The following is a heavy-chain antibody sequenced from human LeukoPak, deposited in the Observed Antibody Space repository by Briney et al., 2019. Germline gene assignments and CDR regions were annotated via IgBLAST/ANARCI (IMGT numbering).Heavy chain of an antibody. CDR1: GGTFSSYA. CDR3: AREGATYYYGSGSYSNWFDP. V-gene: IGHV1-2*02. CDR2: INPNSGGT. D-gene: IGHD3-10*01. J-gene: IGHJ5*02. Sequence: ASVKVSCKASGGTFSSYAISWVRQAPGQGLEWMGWINPNSGGTNYAQKFQGRVTMTRDTSISTAYMELSRLRSDDTAVYYCAREGATYYYGSGSYSNWFDPWGQGTLVTVSS.